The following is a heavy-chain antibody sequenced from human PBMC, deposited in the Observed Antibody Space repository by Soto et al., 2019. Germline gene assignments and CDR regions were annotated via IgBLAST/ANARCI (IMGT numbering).Heavy chain of an antibody. CDR1: GFTFSSYA. D-gene: IGHD5-18*01. V-gene: IGHV3-30-3*01. J-gene: IGHJ4*02. CDR3: ARGRGYTYDSDY. CDR2: ISYDGSNK. Sequence: QVQLVESGGGVVQPGRSLRLSCAASGFTFSSYAMHWVRQAPGKGLEWVAVISYDGSNKYYADSVKGRFTISRDNSKNTLYLQMNSLIAEDTAVYYCARGRGYTYDSDYWGQGTLVTVSS.